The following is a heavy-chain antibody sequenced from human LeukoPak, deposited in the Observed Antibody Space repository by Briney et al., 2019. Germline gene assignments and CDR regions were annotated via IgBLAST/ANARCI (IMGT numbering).Heavy chain of an antibody. J-gene: IGHJ5*02. CDR3: ARAYYFDSGGHYVIGVYNWFDP. Sequence: SETLSLTCTVSGVSISSSNYYWGWIRQPPGKGLEWIGSIYYSESTYYNPSLKSRVTISVDTSKNQFSLKLSSVTAADTAVYYCARAYYFDSGGHYVIGVYNWFDPWGQGTPVTVSS. V-gene: IGHV4-39*01. D-gene: IGHD3-22*01. CDR1: GVSISSSNYY. CDR2: IYYSEST.